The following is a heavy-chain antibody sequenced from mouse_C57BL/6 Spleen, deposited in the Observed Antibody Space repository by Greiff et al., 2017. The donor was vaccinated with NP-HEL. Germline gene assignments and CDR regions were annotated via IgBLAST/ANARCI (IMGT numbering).Heavy chain of an antibody. D-gene: IGHD4-1*01. CDR3: ARGTGDY. Sequence: VQLQQSGAELVRPGASVKLSCKASGYTFTDYYINWVKQRPGQGLEWIARIYPGSGNTYYNEKFKGKATLTAEKSSSTAYMQLSSLTSEDSAVYLCARGTGDYWGQGTTLTVSS. CDR1: GYTFTDYY. CDR2: IYPGSGNT. V-gene: IGHV1-76*01. J-gene: IGHJ2*01.